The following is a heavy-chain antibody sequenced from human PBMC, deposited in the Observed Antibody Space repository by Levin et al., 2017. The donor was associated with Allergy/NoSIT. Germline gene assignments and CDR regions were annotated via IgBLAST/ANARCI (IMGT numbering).Heavy chain of an antibody. CDR1: GFTFSSYS. CDR2: ISSSSSTI. V-gene: IGHV3-48*01. J-gene: IGHJ4*02. CDR3: AREDFFVVVTFDY. Sequence: GGSLRLSCAASGFTFSSYSMNWVRQAPGKGLEWVSYISSSSSTIYYADSVKGRFTISRDNAKNSLYLQMNSLRAEDTAVYYCAREDFFVVVTFDYWGQGTLVTVSS. D-gene: IGHD2-21*02.